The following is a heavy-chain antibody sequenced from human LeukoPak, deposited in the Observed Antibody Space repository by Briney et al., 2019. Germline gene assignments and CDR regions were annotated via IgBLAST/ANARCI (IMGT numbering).Heavy chain of an antibody. CDR1: GGSFSGYY. CDR2: INHSGST. V-gene: IGHV4-34*01. J-gene: IGHJ5*02. Sequence: SETLSLTCAVYGGSFSGYYWSWIRQPPGKGLEWIGEINHSGSTNYNLSLKSRVTISVDTSKNQFSLKLSSVTAADTVVYYCARQVVPAASSWFDPWGQGTLVTVSS. CDR3: ARQVVPAASSWFDP. D-gene: IGHD2-2*01.